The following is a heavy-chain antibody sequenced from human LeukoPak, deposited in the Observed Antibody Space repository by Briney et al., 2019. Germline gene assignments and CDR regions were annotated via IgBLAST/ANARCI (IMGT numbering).Heavy chain of an antibody. D-gene: IGHD2-15*01. Sequence: GASVKVSCKASGYTFTSYYMHWVRQAPGQGLEWMGWINPNSGGTSYAQKFQGRVTMTRDMSTSTVYMELSSLRSEDTAVYYCARASCSGGSCYTGFYFDYWGQGTLVTVSS. CDR1: GYTFTSYY. J-gene: IGHJ4*02. V-gene: IGHV1-46*01. CDR2: INPNSGGT. CDR3: ARASCSGGSCYTGFYFDY.